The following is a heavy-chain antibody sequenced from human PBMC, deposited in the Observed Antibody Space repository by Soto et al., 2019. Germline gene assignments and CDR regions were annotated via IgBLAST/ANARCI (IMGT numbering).Heavy chain of an antibody. Sequence: EVQLVESGGGLVQPGGSLRLSCAVSGFTFSSFWMHWVRQAPGEGLVWVSRINTDGSSTSYADSVKGRFTISRDNAKNTLYLQMNRLRVEDTAMYDCAKRGVDTFGLSYWGQGTLVTVSS. V-gene: IGHV3-74*01. CDR3: AKRGVDTFGLSY. J-gene: IGHJ4*02. CDR1: GFTFSSFW. CDR2: INTDGSST. D-gene: IGHD3-10*01.